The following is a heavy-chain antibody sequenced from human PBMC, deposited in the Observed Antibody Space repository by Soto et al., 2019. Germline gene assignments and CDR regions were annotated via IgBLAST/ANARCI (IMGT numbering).Heavy chain of an antibody. CDR2: INPNSGGI. J-gene: IGHJ3*02. V-gene: IGHV1-2*02. D-gene: IGHD3-9*01. CDR3: ARDSHYDILSGYSRNAFDI. Sequence: QVQLMQSGAEVKKPGASVKVSCMTSGYTFIGHYIHWVRQAPGQGLEWMGWINPNSGGINYAQKLQGLVTVTRDKSISTAYMELSSLRSDDTAMYYCARDSHYDILSGYSRNAFDIWGQGTMVTVSS. CDR1: GYTFIGHY.